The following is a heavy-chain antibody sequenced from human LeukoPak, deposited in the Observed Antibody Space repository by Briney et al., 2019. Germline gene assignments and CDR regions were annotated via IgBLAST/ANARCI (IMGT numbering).Heavy chain of an antibody. CDR1: GYTFTIYD. CDR2: MNPNSGNT. J-gene: IGHJ6*03. CDR3: ARGTYYMDV. V-gene: IGHV1-8*01. Sequence: VASVKVSCTASGYTFTIYDINWVRQAPGQGLEWMGWMNPNSGNTVYAQKFQGRVTMTRNTSMSTAYMELTSLRSEDSAVYYCARGTYYMDVWGKGTTATVSS.